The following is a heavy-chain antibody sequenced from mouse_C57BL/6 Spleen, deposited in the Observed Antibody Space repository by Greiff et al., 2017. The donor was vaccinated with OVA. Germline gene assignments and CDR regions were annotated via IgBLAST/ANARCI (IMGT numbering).Heavy chain of an antibody. D-gene: IGHD2-4*01. Sequence: DVMLVESGGGLVKPGGSLKLSCAASGFTFSDYGMHWVRQAPEKGLEWVAYISSGSSTIYYADTVKGRFTISRDNAKNTLFLQMTSLRSEDTAMYYCARNYDGYFDVWGTGTTVTVSS. CDR3: ARNYDGYFDV. J-gene: IGHJ1*03. V-gene: IGHV5-17*01. CDR2: ISSGSSTI. CDR1: GFTFSDYG.